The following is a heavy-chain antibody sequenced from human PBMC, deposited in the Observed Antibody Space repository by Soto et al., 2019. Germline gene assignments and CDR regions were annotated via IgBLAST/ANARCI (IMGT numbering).Heavy chain of an antibody. D-gene: IGHD3-16*01. CDR1: GASMNNYY. CDR2: IYSSGST. Sequence: PSETLSLTCSVSGASMNNYYSSWIRQPPGKGLGWIGYIYSSGSTYYNPALKSRVSISLDTSKNNFSLRMSSVTAADKATYYCAREGGRVVSAFALWGQGTQVTVSS. J-gene: IGHJ4*02. V-gene: IGHV4-59*01. CDR3: AREGGRVVSAFAL.